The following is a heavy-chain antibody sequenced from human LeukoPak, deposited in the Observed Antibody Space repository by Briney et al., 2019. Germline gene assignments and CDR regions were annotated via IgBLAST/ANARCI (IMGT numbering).Heavy chain of an antibody. D-gene: IGHD6-19*01. J-gene: IGHJ4*02. CDR3: AKDRGYSSGWYPFDY. CDR1: GFTFSSYA. CDR2: ISGSGGST. Sequence: PGGSLRLSCAASGFTFSSYAMSWVRQAPGKGLEWVSAISGSGGSTYYADSAKGRFTISRDNSKNTLYLQMNSLRAEDTAVYYCAKDRGYSSGWYPFDYWGQGTLVTVSS. V-gene: IGHV3-23*01.